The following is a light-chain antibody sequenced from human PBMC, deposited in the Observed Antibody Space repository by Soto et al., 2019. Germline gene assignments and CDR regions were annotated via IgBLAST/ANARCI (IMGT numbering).Light chain of an antibody. V-gene: IGKV1-5*03. CDR3: QQYNSYPVT. Sequence: DIQMTQSPSTLSASVGDRVTITCRASQSISSWLAWYQQKPGKAPKVLIYKASSLESGVPSRFSGSGSGTEFTLSISSLQPDDFAPYYCQQYNSYPVTFGQGTKVEI. CDR2: KAS. CDR1: QSISSW. J-gene: IGKJ1*01.